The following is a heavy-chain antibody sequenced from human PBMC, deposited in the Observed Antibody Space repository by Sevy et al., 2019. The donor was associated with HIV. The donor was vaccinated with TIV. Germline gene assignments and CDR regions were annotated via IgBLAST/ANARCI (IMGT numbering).Heavy chain of an antibody. Sequence: GGSLRLSCAASGFIFSDFYMTWIRQAPGKGLDWVSYISSRGRTTYYAESVKGRFTISRDKDKNSMFLQMNSLRADDTAVYYCARAKSQLEIPAFDVWGQGTMVTVSS. CDR3: ARAKSQLEIPAFDV. D-gene: IGHD1-1*01. CDR2: ISSRGRTT. J-gene: IGHJ3*01. CDR1: GFIFSDFY. V-gene: IGHV3-11*04.